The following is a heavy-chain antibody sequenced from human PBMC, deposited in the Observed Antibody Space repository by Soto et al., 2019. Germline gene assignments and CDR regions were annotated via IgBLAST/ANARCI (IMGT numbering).Heavy chain of an antibody. V-gene: IGHV3-23*01. CDR1: GITFRSSV. J-gene: IGHJ4*01. CDR3: ATGHETGDLLFEH. CDR2: IRRSGDTT. D-gene: IGHD4-17*01. Sequence: EVQLLESGGGLIQPGGSLRLSCAASGITFRSSVMNWVRQAPGKGLEWVSTIRRSGDTTYYADSVRGRFTISRDNSKNTLYLQMYSLRADDTAVYYCATGHETGDLLFEHWGHVTMVTVYS.